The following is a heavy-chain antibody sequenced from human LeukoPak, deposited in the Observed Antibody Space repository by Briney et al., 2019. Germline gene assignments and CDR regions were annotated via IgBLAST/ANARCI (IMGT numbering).Heavy chain of an antibody. Sequence: SVKVSCKASGGTLSSYAISWVRQAPGQGLEWMGRIIPILGIANYAQKFQGRVTITADKSTSTAYMELSSLRSEDTAVYYCARDWAAAGPNDSVGFDPWGQGTLVTVSS. CDR2: IIPILGIA. D-gene: IGHD6-13*01. V-gene: IGHV1-69*04. CDR1: GGTLSSYA. J-gene: IGHJ5*02. CDR3: ARDWAAAGPNDSVGFDP.